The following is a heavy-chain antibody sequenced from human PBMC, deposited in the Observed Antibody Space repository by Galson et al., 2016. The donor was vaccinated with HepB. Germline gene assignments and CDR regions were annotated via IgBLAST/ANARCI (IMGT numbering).Heavy chain of an antibody. D-gene: IGHD1-7*01. Sequence: SLRLSCAASGFTFDDYAMHWVRQAPGKGLEWVSVISWNSNFVGYADSVKGRFTSSRDNAKNSLYLQMNSLRPEDTALYFCAKCITGTDSDAFDIWGRGTIVTVSS. V-gene: IGHV3-9*01. CDR3: AKCITGTDSDAFDI. CDR2: ISWNSNFV. CDR1: GFTFDDYA. J-gene: IGHJ3*02.